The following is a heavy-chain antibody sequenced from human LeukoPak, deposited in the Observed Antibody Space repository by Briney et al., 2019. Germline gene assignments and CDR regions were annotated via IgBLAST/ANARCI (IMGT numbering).Heavy chain of an antibody. CDR2: ISGSGGST. Sequence: GGSLRLTCAASGFTFDDYAMHWVRQAPGKGLEWVSAISGSGGSTYYADSVKGRFTITRDNSKNTLYLQMNSLRAEDTAVYYCAKDGMSSSWYRDAFDIWGQGTMVTVSS. V-gene: IGHV3-23*01. J-gene: IGHJ3*02. D-gene: IGHD6-13*01. CDR3: AKDGMSSSWYRDAFDI. CDR1: GFTFDDYA.